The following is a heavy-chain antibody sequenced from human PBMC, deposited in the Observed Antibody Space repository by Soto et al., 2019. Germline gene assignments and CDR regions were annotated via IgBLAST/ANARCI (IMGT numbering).Heavy chain of an antibody. Sequence: VSVKVYWKASGYTFTSYSIHWVRQAPGQRLEWMGWINAGNGNTKYSQKFQGRVIITRDTSAGTAYMELRSLRSEDTAVYYCATPIVAFYWGQGTLVSVYS. J-gene: IGHJ4*02. CDR2: INAGNGNT. D-gene: IGHD5-12*01. V-gene: IGHV1-3*01. CDR3: ATPIVAFY. CDR1: GYTFTSYS.